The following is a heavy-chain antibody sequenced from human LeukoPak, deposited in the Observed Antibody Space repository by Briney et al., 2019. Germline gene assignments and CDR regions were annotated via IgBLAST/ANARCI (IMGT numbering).Heavy chain of an antibody. J-gene: IGHJ4*02. V-gene: IGHV4-39*07. CDR2: IYYSGST. Sequence: SSETLSLTCTVSGGSISSSSYYWGWIRQPPGKGLEWIGRIYYSGSTYYNPSLKSRVTISVDTSKNQFSLKLSSVTAADTAVYYCARLGYDFWSGYYPPRPFDYWGQGTLVTVSS. CDR1: GGSISSSSYY. CDR3: ARLGYDFWSGYYPPRPFDY. D-gene: IGHD3-3*01.